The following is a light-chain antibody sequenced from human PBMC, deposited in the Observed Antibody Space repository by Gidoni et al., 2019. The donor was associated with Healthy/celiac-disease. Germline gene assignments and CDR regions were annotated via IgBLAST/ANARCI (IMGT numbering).Light chain of an antibody. Sequence: DXXMTQSPSSLSASVGDRVTITCRASQSISSYLNWYQQKPGKAPKLLIYAASSLQSGVPSRFSGSGSGTDFTLTISSLQPEDFATYYCQQSYSTPPAFGQGTKVEIK. V-gene: IGKV1-39*01. CDR2: AAS. CDR1: QSISSY. J-gene: IGKJ1*01. CDR3: QQSYSTPPA.